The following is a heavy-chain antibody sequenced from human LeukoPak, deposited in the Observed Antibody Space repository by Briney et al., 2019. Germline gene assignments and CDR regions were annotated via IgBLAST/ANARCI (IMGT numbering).Heavy chain of an antibody. D-gene: IGHD2-2*01. CDR1: GFTFSSYW. J-gene: IGHJ5*02. CDR2: IKQDGSEK. CDR3: ARDKGYCSSTSCYLEDLNWFDP. V-gene: IGHV3-7*01. Sequence: GGSLRLSCAASGFTFSSYWMSWVRQAPGKGLEWVANIKQDGSEKYYVDSVKGRFTISRDNAKSSLYLQMNSLRAEDTAVYYCARDKGYCSSTSCYLEDLNWFDPWGQGTLVTVSS.